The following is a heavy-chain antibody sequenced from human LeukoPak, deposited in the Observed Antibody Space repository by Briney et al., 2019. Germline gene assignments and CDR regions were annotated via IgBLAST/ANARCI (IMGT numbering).Heavy chain of an antibody. Sequence: PGGSLRLSCAASTFTFSSYGMHWVRQAPGKGLEWVGFIQYDGNKRYYADSVKGRFTISRDNSKNTLYLQMNSLRPEDTAIYYCANTMYSSAWSPFGYWGRGTLVTVSS. CDR2: IQYDGNKR. D-gene: IGHD6-19*01. CDR3: ANTMYSSAWSPFGY. J-gene: IGHJ4*02. CDR1: TFTFSSYG. V-gene: IGHV3-30*02.